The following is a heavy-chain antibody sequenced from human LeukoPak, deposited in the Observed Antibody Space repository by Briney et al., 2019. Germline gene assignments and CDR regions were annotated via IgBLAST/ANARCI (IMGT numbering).Heavy chain of an antibody. CDR1: GGTFSSYA. CDR3: ARDLYSSGFVPNNWFDP. Sequence: SVKVSCKASGGTFSSYAISWVRQAPGQGLEWMGRIIPILGIANYAQKFQGRVTITADKPTSTAYMELSSLRSEDTAVYYCARDLYSSGFVPNNWFDPWGQGTLVTVSS. D-gene: IGHD6-25*01. V-gene: IGHV1-69*04. J-gene: IGHJ5*02. CDR2: IIPILGIA.